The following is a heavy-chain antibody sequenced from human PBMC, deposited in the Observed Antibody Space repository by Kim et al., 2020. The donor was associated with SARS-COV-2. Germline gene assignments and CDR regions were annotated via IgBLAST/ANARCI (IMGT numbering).Heavy chain of an antibody. Sequence: YAVSVKSRITIDPDTSKNQFSLQLSSVTPEGTAVYYCAREDSSGWTTFDYWGQGTLVTVSS. V-gene: IGHV6-1*01. J-gene: IGHJ4*02. D-gene: IGHD6-19*01. CDR3: AREDSSGWTTFDY.